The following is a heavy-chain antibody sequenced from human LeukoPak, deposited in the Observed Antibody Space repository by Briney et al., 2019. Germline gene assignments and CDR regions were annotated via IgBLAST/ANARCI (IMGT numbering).Heavy chain of an antibody. Sequence: GGSLRLSCAASGFTFDDYGMSWVRQAPGKGLEWVSGISGSGGSTYYADSVKGRFTISRDNSKNTLYLQMNSLRAEDTAVYYCGSHTALLFDYWGQGTLVTVSS. J-gene: IGHJ4*02. CDR1: GFTFDDYG. V-gene: IGHV3-23*01. D-gene: IGHD2-2*02. CDR2: ISGSGGST. CDR3: GSHTALLFDY.